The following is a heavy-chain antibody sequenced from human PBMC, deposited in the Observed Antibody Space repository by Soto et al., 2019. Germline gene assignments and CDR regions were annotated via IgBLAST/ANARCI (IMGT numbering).Heavy chain of an antibody. CDR3: ASTYCSGGSCGDY. Sequence: QVQLVQSGAEVKKPGSSVKVSCKASGGTFSSYTISWVRQAPGQGLEWMGRIIPNLGIANYAQKFQGRVTITADKSTSTAYMQLSSLRSEDTAVYYCASTYCSGGSCGDYWGQGTLVTVSS. CDR1: GGTFSSYT. CDR2: IIPNLGIA. D-gene: IGHD2-15*01. V-gene: IGHV1-69*02. J-gene: IGHJ4*02.